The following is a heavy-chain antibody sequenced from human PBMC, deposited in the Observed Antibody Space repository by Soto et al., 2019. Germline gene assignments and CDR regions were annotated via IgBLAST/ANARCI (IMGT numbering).Heavy chain of an antibody. V-gene: IGHV3-49*04. J-gene: IGHJ4*02. CDR2: IRSKAYGGTT. CDR1: GFTFGDYA. D-gene: IGHD3-22*01. CDR3: TRAHYDSSGYICDY. Sequence: GGSLRLSCTASGFTFGDYAMSWVRQAPGKGLEWVGFIRSKAYGGTTEYAASVKGRFTISRDDSKSIAYLQMNSPKTEDTAVYYCTRAHYDSSGYICDYWGQGTLVTVSS.